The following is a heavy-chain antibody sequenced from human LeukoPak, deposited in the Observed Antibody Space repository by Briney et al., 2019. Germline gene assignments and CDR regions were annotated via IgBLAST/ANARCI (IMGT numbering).Heavy chain of an antibody. V-gene: IGHV3-48*01. J-gene: IGHJ4*02. CDR3: ERDQSDVSGYYPYLDY. CDR1: GFTFSSYS. CDR2: MGSSGKTI. D-gene: IGHD3-3*01. Sequence: GGSLRLSCAASGFTFSSYSMNWVPQAPGKGLEWISYMGSSGKTIYYADSVKGRFTISRDNAKNSLYLQMNSLTVEDTAVYYCERDQSDVSGYYPYLDYWGQGPVVPV.